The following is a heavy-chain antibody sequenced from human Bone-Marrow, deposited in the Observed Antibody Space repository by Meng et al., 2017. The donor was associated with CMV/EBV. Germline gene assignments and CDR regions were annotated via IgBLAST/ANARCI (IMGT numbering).Heavy chain of an antibody. CDR1: GFAVSSSY. CDR3: ASRYDSSGYHLPFDH. CDR2: INSEGGT. D-gene: IGHD3-22*01. Sequence: ASGFAVSSSYMAWVRQAPGKGLEWVSIINSEGGTQFADSVEGRFTISRDNSKNTLYLQMNSLRVEDTAVYYCASRYDSSGYHLPFDHWGQGTLVTVSS. J-gene: IGHJ4*02. V-gene: IGHV3-53*01.